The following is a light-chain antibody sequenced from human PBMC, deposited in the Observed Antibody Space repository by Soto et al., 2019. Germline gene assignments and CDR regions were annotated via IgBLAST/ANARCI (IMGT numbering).Light chain of an antibody. CDR1: QSVSTNY. Sequence: EIALTKSPGTLSLSPGERATLSCRASQSVSTNYLAWYQQKPGEAHRLIIYGASNRATGIPDRFSGSGSGTDFTLTISRLEPEDFAVYYCQQYGSSGTFGQGTKVDIK. CDR3: QQYGSSGT. V-gene: IGKV3-20*01. J-gene: IGKJ1*01. CDR2: GAS.